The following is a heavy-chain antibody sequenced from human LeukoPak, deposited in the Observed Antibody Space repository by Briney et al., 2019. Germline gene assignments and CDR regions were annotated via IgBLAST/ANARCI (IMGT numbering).Heavy chain of an antibody. J-gene: IGHJ3*02. D-gene: IGHD5-18*01. CDR2: INPNSGGT. CDR1: GYTFTGYY. Sequence: ASVKVSCQASGYTFTGYYMRWVRQAPGQGLEWVGRINPNSGGTNYAQKFQGRVTMTRDTSISTAYMELSRLRSDDTAVYYCARDRDTAMVDDAFDIWGQGTMVTVSS. V-gene: IGHV1-2*06. CDR3: ARDRDTAMVDDAFDI.